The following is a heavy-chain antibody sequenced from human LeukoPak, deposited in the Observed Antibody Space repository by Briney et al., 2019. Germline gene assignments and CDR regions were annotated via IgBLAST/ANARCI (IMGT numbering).Heavy chain of an antibody. CDR1: GFTFSSYA. V-gene: IGHV3-30*04. Sequence: GGSLRLSCAASGFTFSSYAMHWVRQAPGKGLEWVAVISYDGSNKYYADSVEGRFTISRDNAKNSLYLQMNSLRAEDTAVYYCARDQGGVGYWGQGTLVTVSS. CDR2: ISYDGSNK. J-gene: IGHJ4*02. D-gene: IGHD3-16*01. CDR3: ARDQGGVGY.